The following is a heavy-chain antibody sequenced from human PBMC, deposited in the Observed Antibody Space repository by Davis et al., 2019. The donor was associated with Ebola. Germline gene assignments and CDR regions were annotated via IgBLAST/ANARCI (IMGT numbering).Heavy chain of an antibody. V-gene: IGHV3-7*03. CDR2: IKQDGSEK. D-gene: IGHD5-12*01. Sequence: PGGSLRLSCAASGFTFSSYWMSWVRQAPGKGLEWVANIKQDGSEKYYVDSVKGRFTISRDNAKNSLYLQMNSLRAEDTAVYYCARDTRWLRVRGGNYWGQGTLVTVSS. CDR3: ARDTRWLRVRGGNY. CDR1: GFTFSSYW. J-gene: IGHJ4*02.